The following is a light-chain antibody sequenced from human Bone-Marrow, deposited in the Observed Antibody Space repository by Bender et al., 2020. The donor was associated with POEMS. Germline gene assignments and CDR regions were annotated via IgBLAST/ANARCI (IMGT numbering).Light chain of an antibody. V-gene: IGLV2-11*01. J-gene: IGLJ3*02. CDR3: YSSEGDFTWV. CDR2: DVS. CDR1: SSDVGGYNY. Sequence: QSALTQPASVSGSPGQSITISCTGTSSDVGGYNYVSWYQQHPGKAPKLMIYDVSQRPSGVPDRFSGSRSGNTASLTISGLQAEDEADYYCYSSEGDFTWVFGGGTKVTVL.